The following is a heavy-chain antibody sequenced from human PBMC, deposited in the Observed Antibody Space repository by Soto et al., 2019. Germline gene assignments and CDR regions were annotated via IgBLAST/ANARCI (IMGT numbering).Heavy chain of an antibody. Sequence: QVQLVGSGGGVVQPGRSLRLSCAASGFTFSSYGMHWVRQAPGKGLEWVAVTWYDGSNKYYADSVKGRFTISRDNSKNTLYLQMNSLRAEDTAVYYCARDRGATRAFDYWGQGTLVTVSS. CDR2: TWYDGSNK. D-gene: IGHD1-26*01. J-gene: IGHJ4*02. V-gene: IGHV3-33*01. CDR1: GFTFSSYG. CDR3: ARDRGATRAFDY.